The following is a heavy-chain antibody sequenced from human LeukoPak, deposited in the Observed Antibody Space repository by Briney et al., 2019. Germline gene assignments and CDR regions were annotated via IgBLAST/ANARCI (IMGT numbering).Heavy chain of an antibody. J-gene: IGHJ3*02. CDR3: ARRRDGYDPDAFDI. D-gene: IGHD5-24*01. V-gene: IGHV3-20*04. CDR2: INWNGGST. Sequence: GGSLRPSCAASGFTFDDYGMSWVRQAPGKGLEWVSGINWNGGSTGYADSVKGRFTISRDNAKNSLYLQMNSLRAEDTALYYCARRRDGYDPDAFDIWGQGTMVTVSS. CDR1: GFTFDDYG.